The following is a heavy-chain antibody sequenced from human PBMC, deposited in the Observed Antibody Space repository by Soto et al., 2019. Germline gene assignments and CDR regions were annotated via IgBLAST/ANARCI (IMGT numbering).Heavy chain of an antibody. Sequence: ASVKVSCKASGFPLTRNPIHWVRQAPGQGLEWMGWISAATGNTKYSQEFQATVTFTTDTSANTAYMELNSLNSEDTAVYYCARSPGITPYLDSWGQGTLVTVYS. CDR1: GFPLTRNP. V-gene: IGHV1-3*01. CDR3: ARSPGITPYLDS. CDR2: ISAATGNT. D-gene: IGHD3-10*01. J-gene: IGHJ4*02.